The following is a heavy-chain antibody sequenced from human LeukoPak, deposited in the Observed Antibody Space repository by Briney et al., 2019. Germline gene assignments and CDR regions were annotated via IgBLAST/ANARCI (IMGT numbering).Heavy chain of an antibody. Sequence: ASVKVSCKASGYTFTSYDINWVRQATGQGLEWLGWMNPNSGSTGYAQKFQGRVTITRDTSINTAYMELSNLRSEDTAVYYCARGRPASFDPWGQGTLVTVSS. V-gene: IGHV1-8*03. CDR3: ARGRPASFDP. J-gene: IGHJ5*02. CDR1: GYTFTSYD. CDR2: MNPNSGST.